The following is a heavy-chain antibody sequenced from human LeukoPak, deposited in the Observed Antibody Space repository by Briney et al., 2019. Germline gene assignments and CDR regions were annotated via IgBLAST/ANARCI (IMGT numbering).Heavy chain of an antibody. CDR1: GFTFSSYE. D-gene: IGHD3-10*02. CDR3: AELGITMIGGV. V-gene: IGHV3-48*03. Sequence: GGSQRLSCAASGFTFSSYEMNWVRQAPGKGLEWVSYISSSGSTIYYADSVKGRFTISRDNAKNPLYLQMNSLRAEDTAVYYCAELGITMIGGVWGKGTTVTISS. J-gene: IGHJ6*04. CDR2: ISSSGSTI.